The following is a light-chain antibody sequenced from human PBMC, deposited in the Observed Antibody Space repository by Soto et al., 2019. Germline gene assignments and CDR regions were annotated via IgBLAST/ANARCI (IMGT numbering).Light chain of an antibody. Sequence: QAVVTQEPSFSVSPGGTGTLTCGLSSGSVSTSYYPSWYQQTPGQAPRTLIYSTNTRSSGVPDRFSGSILGNKAALTITGAQADDEADYYCVLYMGSGLSVFGGGTKLTVL. CDR1: SGSVSTSYY. V-gene: IGLV8-61*01. CDR3: VLYMGSGLSV. J-gene: IGLJ2*01. CDR2: STN.